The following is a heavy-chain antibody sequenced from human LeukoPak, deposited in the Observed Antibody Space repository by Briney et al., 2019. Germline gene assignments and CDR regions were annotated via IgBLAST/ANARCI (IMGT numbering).Heavy chain of an antibody. CDR1: GGTFSSYA. J-gene: IGHJ4*02. Sequence: SVKVSCKASGGTFSSYAISWVRQAPGQGLEWMGRIIPIFGTANYAQKFQGRVTITTDESTSTAYMELSSLRSEDTAVYYCARDRLRLGELSSHLYFDYWAREPWSPSPQ. D-gene: IGHD3-16*02. CDR3: ARDRLRLGELSSHLYFDY. CDR2: IIPIFGTA. V-gene: IGHV1-69*05.